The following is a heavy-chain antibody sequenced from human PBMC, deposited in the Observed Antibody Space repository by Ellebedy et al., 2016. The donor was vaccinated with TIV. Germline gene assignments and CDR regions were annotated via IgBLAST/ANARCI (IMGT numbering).Heavy chain of an antibody. CDR3: AKGLDSTDY. V-gene: IGHV3-43*01. Sequence: GESLKISCSASGFTFDAYSMHWVRQAPGKGLEWVSVISGDGGSTDYEDSVKGRFTISRDNSKNSLSLQMSSLRTEDTALYYCAKGLDSTDYWGQGTLVTVSS. D-gene: IGHD5/OR15-5a*01. J-gene: IGHJ4*02. CDR2: ISGDGGST. CDR1: GFTFDAYS.